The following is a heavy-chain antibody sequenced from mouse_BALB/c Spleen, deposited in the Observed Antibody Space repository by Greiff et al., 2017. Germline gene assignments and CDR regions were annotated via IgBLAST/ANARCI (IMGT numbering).Heavy chain of an antibody. CDR2: IYPSDSFT. V-gene: IGHV1-69*02. CDR1: GYTFTSYW. J-gene: IGHJ3*01. Sequence: QVHVKQSGAELVKPGASVKLSCKASGYTFTSYWINWVKQRPGQGLEWIGNIYPSDSFTNYNQKFKDKATLTVDKSSSTAYMQLSSPTSEDSAVYYCRRTYDCGGAFAYWGQGTLVTVSA. CDR3: RRTYDCGGAFAY. D-gene: IGHD2-4*01.